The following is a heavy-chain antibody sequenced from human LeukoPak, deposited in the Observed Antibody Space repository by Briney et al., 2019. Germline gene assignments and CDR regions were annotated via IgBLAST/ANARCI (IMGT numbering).Heavy chain of an antibody. Sequence: ASVKVSCKASGGTFSSYATSWVRQAPGQGLEWMGGIIPIFGTANYAQKFQGRVTITADESTSTAYMELSSLRSKDTAVYYCASGGGGVVVPAASRGFYYYMDVWGKGTTVTVSS. V-gene: IGHV1-69*13. CDR3: ASGGGGVVVPAASRGFYYYMDV. J-gene: IGHJ6*03. D-gene: IGHD2-2*01. CDR1: GGTFSSYA. CDR2: IIPIFGTA.